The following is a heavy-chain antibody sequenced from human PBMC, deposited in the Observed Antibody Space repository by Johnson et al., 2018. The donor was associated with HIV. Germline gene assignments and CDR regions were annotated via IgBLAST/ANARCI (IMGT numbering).Heavy chain of an antibody. Sequence: QMLLVESGGGVVQPGRSLRLSCAASGFTFSSYALHWVRQAPGKGLDLVAVISYDGSNKYYADSVKGRFTTSRDNSKNTLYLQMNSLRAEDTAVYYCAKVNRMEQWLAGGSAFDIWGQGTMVTVSS. CDR1: GFTFSSYA. D-gene: IGHD6-19*01. V-gene: IGHV3-30*04. J-gene: IGHJ3*02. CDR2: ISYDGSNK. CDR3: AKVNRMEQWLAGGSAFDI.